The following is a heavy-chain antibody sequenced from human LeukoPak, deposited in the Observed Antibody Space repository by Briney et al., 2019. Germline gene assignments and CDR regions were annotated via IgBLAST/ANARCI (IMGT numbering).Heavy chain of an antibody. V-gene: IGHV3-23*01. J-gene: IGHJ4*02. CDR1: GFTFSSYA. D-gene: IGHD6-13*01. Sequence: GGSLRLSCAASGFTFSSYAMSWVRQAPGKGLQWVSGISGSGGSTFYADSVKGRFTISRDNSKNTLYLQMSYLRAEDTAVYYCAKDPPYSSSWYAFGDYWGQGTLVTVSS. CDR2: ISGSGGST. CDR3: AKDPPYSSSWYAFGDY.